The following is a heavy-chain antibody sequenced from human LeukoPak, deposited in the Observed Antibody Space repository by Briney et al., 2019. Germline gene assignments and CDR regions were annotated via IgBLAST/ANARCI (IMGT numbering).Heavy chain of an antibody. J-gene: IGHJ5*02. CDR3: TVQVVPSDNWFDP. Sequence: GGSLRLSCAASGFTFSSYAMHWVRQAPGKGLEWLGFIRSKAYGGTTEYAASVQGRFTISRDESKKIAYLNMNSLQTDDTAVYHCTVQVVPSDNWFDPWGRGTQVTVSS. CDR2: IRSKAYGGTT. D-gene: IGHD2-8*02. CDR1: GFTFSSYA. V-gene: IGHV3-49*04.